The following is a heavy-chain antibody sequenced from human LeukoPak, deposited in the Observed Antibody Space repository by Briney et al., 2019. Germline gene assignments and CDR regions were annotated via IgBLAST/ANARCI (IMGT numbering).Heavy chain of an antibody. Sequence: PGGSLRLSCAASGFTFSSYSMNWVRQAPGKGLEWVSSISSSSSYIYYADSVKGRFTISRDNAKNSLYLQMNSLRAEDTAVYYCARGVGYCSGGSCYSAYWGQGTLVTVSS. CDR3: ARGVGYCSGGSCYSAY. J-gene: IGHJ4*02. CDR1: GFTFSSYS. V-gene: IGHV3-21*01. D-gene: IGHD2-15*01. CDR2: ISSSSSYI.